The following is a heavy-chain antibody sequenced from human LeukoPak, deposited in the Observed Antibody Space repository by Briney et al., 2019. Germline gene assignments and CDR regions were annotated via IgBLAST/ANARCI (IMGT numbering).Heavy chain of an antibody. CDR2: ISGSGDNT. Sequence: GGSLRLSCAASGFTFSSHLMHWVRQAPGKGLEWVSGISGSGDNTYYADSVKGRFTISRDNSKNTLYVQVNSLGTEDTAAYYCAKGGYYDSSGSFYFDYWGQGTLVTVSS. V-gene: IGHV3-23*01. CDR3: AKGGYYDSSGSFYFDY. CDR1: GFTFSSHL. D-gene: IGHD3-22*01. J-gene: IGHJ4*02.